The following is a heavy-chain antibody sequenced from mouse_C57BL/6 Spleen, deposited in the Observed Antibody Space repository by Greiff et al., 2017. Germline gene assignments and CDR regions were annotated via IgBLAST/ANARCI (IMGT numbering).Heavy chain of an antibody. J-gene: IGHJ4*01. CDR1: GFTFTDYY. CDR2: IRNKANGYTT. V-gene: IGHV7-3*01. CDR3: ASSPNRGYAMDY. Sequence: EVMLVESGGGLVQPGGSLSLSCAASGFTFTDYYMSWVRQPPGKALEWLGFIRNKANGYTTEYSAPVKGRFTISRDSSQNILYLQMNALRAEDRATYDCASSPNRGYAMDYWGQGTSVTVSS.